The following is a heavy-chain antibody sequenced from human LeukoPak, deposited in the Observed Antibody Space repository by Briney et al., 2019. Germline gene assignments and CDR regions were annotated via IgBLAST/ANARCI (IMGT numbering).Heavy chain of an antibody. CDR2: IIPIFGTA. Sequence: ASVKVSCKASGGTFSSYAISWVRQAPGQGLEWMGGIIPIFGTANYAQKFQGRVTITADESTSTAYMELSSLRSEDTAVYYCATAQTYYDYVWGSYREYSPLVRVRNYYYMDVWGKGTTVTISS. CDR1: GGTFSSYA. V-gene: IGHV1-69*13. D-gene: IGHD3-16*02. J-gene: IGHJ6*03. CDR3: ATAQTYYDYVWGSYREYSPLVRVRNYYYMDV.